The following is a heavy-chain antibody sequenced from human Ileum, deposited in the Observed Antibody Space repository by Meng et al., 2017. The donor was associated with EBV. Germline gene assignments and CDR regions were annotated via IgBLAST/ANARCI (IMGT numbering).Heavy chain of an antibody. D-gene: IGHD6-19*01. Sequence: QVHVVEAGAEVKKPGASVKVSCKPSGYTFTSYGITWVRQAPGQGLEWMGWISGYNGNANYAQKLQGRVTMTTDTSTSTVYMELRSLRSEDTAVYYCARIAGSGWNFDYWGQGTLVTVSS. V-gene: IGHV1-18*01. CDR2: ISGYNGNA. CDR3: ARIAGSGWNFDY. CDR1: GYTFTSYG. J-gene: IGHJ4*02.